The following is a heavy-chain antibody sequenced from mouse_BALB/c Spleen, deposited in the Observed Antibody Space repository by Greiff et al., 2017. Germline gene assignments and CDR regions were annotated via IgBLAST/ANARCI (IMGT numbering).Heavy chain of an antibody. CDR1: GFSLTSYG. V-gene: IGHV2-2*02. Sequence: QVQLKESGPGLVQPSQSLSITCTVSGFSLTSYGVHWVRQSPGKGLEWLGVIWSGGSTDYNAAFISRLSISKDNSKSQVFFKMNSLQANDTAIYYCASFYYYGSSYPFAYWGQGTLVTVSA. CDR2: IWSGGST. CDR3: ASFYYYGSSYPFAY. D-gene: IGHD1-1*01. J-gene: IGHJ3*01.